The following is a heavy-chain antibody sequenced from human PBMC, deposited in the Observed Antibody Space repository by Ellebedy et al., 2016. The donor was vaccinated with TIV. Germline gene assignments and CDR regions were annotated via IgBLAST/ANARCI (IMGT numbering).Heavy chain of an antibody. Sequence: GESLKISXKGSGYSVTSYWIGWVRQMPGKGLEWMGIIYPGDSDTRYSPSFQGQVTISADKSISTAYLQWSSLKASDTAMYYCARHPYSSGSYYWFDPWGQGTLVTVSS. D-gene: IGHD3-10*01. CDR1: GYSVTSYW. J-gene: IGHJ5*02. V-gene: IGHV5-51*01. CDR2: IYPGDSDT. CDR3: ARHPYSSGSYYWFDP.